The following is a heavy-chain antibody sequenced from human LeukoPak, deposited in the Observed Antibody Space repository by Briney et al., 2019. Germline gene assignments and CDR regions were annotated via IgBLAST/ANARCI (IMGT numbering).Heavy chain of an antibody. V-gene: IGHV4-59*01. CDR2: LYSNDIT. D-gene: IGHD3-3*01. CDR1: GGSTSGVY. CDR3: AGDSPRRDGIFGLVFGGVDP. Sequence: SETLSLTCTVSGGSTSGVYWSWVRQPPGKALEWIGYLYSNDITNYNPSLKSRVTMSVDTSKNHFSLKLSSVTAADTAVYYCAGDSPRRDGIFGLVFGGVDPWGQGTLVNVFS. J-gene: IGHJ5*01.